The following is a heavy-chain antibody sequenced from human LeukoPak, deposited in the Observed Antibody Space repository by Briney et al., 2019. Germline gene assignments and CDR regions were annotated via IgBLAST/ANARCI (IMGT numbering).Heavy chain of an antibody. V-gene: IGHV4-34*01. CDR3: AKLYSH. Sequence: SETLSLTCAVYGGSFSGYYWSWIRQPPGKGLEWIGEINHSGSTNYDPSLKSRVTISVDTSKNQFSLKLSSVTAADTAVYYCAKLYSHWGQGTLVTVSS. CDR1: GGSFSGYY. J-gene: IGHJ4*02. CDR2: INHSGST. D-gene: IGHD3-16*02.